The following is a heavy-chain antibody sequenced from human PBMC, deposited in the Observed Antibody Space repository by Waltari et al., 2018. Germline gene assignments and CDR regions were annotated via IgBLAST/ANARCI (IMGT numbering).Heavy chain of an antibody. Sequence: QVLLVQSGADVKKPGASVKVSCKASGYTFTTFGFNWVRQAPGQGLEWMGRISGYNGNTHYAQKFQDRITMTTDTATSTAYMELRSLRSDDTAVYYCARGGKVSSGSLEGGMDVWGQGTTVTVSS. CDR2: ISGYNGNT. CDR3: ARGGKVSSGSLEGGMDV. V-gene: IGHV1-18*01. D-gene: IGHD6-19*01. CDR1: GYTFTTFG. J-gene: IGHJ6*02.